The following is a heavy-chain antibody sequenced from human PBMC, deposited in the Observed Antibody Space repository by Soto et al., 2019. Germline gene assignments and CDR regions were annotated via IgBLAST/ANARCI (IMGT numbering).Heavy chain of an antibody. CDR2: INSDGSTI. J-gene: IGHJ2*01. Sequence: GGSLRLSCAASGFTFSSYWMHWVRQAPGKGLVWVSRINSDGSTISYADSVKGRFTISRDNAKNTLYLQMNNLSAEDTAVYYCARVGTGNWYFDLWGRGTLVTVSS. V-gene: IGHV3-74*01. D-gene: IGHD1-1*01. CDR3: ARVGTGNWYFDL. CDR1: GFTFSSYW.